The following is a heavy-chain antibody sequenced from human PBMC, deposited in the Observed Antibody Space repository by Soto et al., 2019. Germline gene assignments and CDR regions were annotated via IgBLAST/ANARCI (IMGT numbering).Heavy chain of an antibody. J-gene: IGHJ4*02. V-gene: IGHV4-59*08. Sequence: SETLSLTCNVSGDSVSGYYWSWIRHPPGKGLEWIGYIYYSGSTNNTPSLKSRVTISVDTSKNQFSLKLSSVTAADTAVYYCARRSGDAFDFWGQGTLATVSS. CDR2: IYYSGST. CDR3: ARRSGDAFDF. CDR1: GDSVSGYY. D-gene: IGHD4-17*01.